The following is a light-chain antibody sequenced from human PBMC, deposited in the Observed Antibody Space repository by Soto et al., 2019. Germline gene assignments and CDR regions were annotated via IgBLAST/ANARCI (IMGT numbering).Light chain of an antibody. CDR1: QSISRW. V-gene: IGKV1-5*01. CDR2: HAS. J-gene: IGKJ1*01. CDR3: QQYNTYLS. Sequence: DSRMSQSPSTGSASVGTTAPISCRASQSISRWLAWYQQKPGKAPTLLIYHASSLESGVPSRFSGSGSGTEFTLTISSLQPDDVATYYCQQYNTYLSFGQGTKVDIK.